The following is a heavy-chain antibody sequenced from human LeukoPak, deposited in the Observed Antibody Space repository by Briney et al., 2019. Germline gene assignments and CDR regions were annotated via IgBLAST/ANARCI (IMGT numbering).Heavy chain of an antibody. Sequence: SETLSLTCTVSGGSISSSSYYWGWIRQPPGKGLEWIGSIYYSGSTYYNPSLKSRVTISVDTSKNQFSLKLSSVTAADTAVYYCARTRRSGSAFDYWGQGTLVTVSS. CDR3: ARTRRSGSAFDY. CDR1: GGSISSSSYY. D-gene: IGHD3-10*01. J-gene: IGHJ4*02. V-gene: IGHV4-39*07. CDR2: IYYSGST.